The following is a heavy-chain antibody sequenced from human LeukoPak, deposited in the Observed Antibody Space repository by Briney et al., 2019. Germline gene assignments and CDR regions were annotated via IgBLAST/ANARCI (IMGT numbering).Heavy chain of an antibody. CDR2: INRDGSTI. CDR1: GFTFSSYW. J-gene: IGHJ5*01. D-gene: IGHD6-19*01. V-gene: IGHV3-74*01. CDR3: VFGRYGGGFDS. Sequence: PGGSLRLSCAASGFTFSSYWMHWVRQAPGKGLVWVSSINRDGSTISYADSVKGRFTISRDNAKNTVYQQMNSLRAEDTAVYYCVFGRYGGGFDSWGQGTLVIVSS.